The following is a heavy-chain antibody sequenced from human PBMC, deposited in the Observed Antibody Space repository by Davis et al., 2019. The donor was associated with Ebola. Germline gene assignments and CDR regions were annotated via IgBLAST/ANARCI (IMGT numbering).Heavy chain of an antibody. Sequence: PGGSLRLSCAASGFTFSSYGMHWVRQAPGKGLEWVAVISYDGSNKYYADSVKGRFTISRDNSKNTLYLQMNSLRAEDTAVYYCASREDFDYWGQGTLVTVSS. CDR3: ASREDFDY. V-gene: IGHV3-30*19. CDR1: GFTFSSYG. CDR2: ISYDGSNK. J-gene: IGHJ4*02.